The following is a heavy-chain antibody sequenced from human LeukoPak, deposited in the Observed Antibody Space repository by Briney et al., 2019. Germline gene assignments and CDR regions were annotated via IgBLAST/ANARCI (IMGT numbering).Heavy chain of an antibody. D-gene: IGHD2-2*01. CDR1: GFSLSTSGVG. CDR2: IYWNNDK. CDR3: ARRPRLPATYYFDY. J-gene: IGHJ4*02. V-gene: IGHV2-5*01. Sequence: SGPTLVKPTQTLTLTCTFSGFSLSTSGVGVGWIRQPPGKALEWLALIYWNNDKRYSPSLESRLTITKDTSKNQVVLTMSNMDPADTATYYCARRPRLPATYYFDYWGQGTLVTVSS.